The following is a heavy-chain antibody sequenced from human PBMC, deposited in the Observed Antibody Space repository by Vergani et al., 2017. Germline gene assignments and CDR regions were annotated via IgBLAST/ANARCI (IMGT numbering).Heavy chain of an antibody. J-gene: IGHJ4*02. CDR1: GGSFSDYY. D-gene: IGHD2-15*01. CDR3: ARRSCLGGSCYKPLFVY. V-gene: IGHV4-34*01. Sequence: QVQLQEWGAGLLKTSETLSLTCGVSGGSFSDYYWSWIRQAPGMGLEWIGEVNHGGSTNYNPSLKSRVSISVDTSKNQFSLNLTSVTAADTAVYFCARRSCLGGSCYKPLFVYWGQGSLVTVSS. CDR2: VNHGGST.